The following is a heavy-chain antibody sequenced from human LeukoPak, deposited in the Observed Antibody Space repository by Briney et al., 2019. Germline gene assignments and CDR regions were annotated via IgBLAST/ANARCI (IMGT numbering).Heavy chain of an antibody. V-gene: IGHV3-23*01. CDR3: AKDFTAAPGTVFHFDY. CDR1: GFTFSSYA. J-gene: IGHJ4*02. D-gene: IGHD6-13*01. Sequence: GGSLRLSCAASGFTFSSYAMNWVRQAPGKGLEWVSTIVGSVGSTYYTGSVKGRFTISRDNSKNTLYLQMKSLRAEDTAVYYCAKDFTAAPGTVFHFDYWGQGTLVTVSS. CDR2: IVGSVGST.